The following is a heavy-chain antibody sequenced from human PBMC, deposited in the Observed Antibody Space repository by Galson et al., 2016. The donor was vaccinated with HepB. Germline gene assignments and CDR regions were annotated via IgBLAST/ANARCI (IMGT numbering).Heavy chain of an antibody. Sequence: SCKASGYTFTTFALHWVRQAPGQRLEWMGWINAGDGNTKYSQKFQGRVTITRDTSASTAYMELSSLRSEDTAVYYCARGYYDFWSGYPADQWGQGTLVTVSS. D-gene: IGHD3-3*01. V-gene: IGHV1-3*01. CDR3: ARGYYDFWSGYPADQ. CDR2: INAGDGNT. J-gene: IGHJ5*02. CDR1: GYTFTTFA.